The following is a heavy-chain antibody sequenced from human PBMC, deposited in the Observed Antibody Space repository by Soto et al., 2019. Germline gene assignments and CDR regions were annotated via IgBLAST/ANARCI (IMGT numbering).Heavy chain of an antibody. J-gene: IGHJ6*04. CDR2: ISNDGSNK. CDR1: GFTFSNYG. V-gene: IGHV3-30*18. Sequence: QVQLVESGGGVVQPGRSLRLSCAASGFTFSNYGMHWVRQAPGKGLEWVAVISNDGSNKYYADSVKGPVTISRDNSKNTLYLQRYSLSVTDTVGYYWAKPLRSAYCPDYYGVPVSGDETTVTVSS. D-gene: IGHD3-3*01. CDR3: AKPLRSAYCPDYYGVPV.